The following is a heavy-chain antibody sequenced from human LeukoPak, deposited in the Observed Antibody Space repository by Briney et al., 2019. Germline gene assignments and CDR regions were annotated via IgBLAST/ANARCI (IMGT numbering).Heavy chain of an antibody. CDR1: GYTFTSYG. Sequence: ASVKVSCKASGYTFTSYGISWVRQAPGQGLEWMGWISAYNGNTNYAQKFQGRVTITADKSTSTAYMELSSLRSEDTAVYYCARSSSGWAFDYWGQGTLVTVSS. CDR2: ISAYNGNT. J-gene: IGHJ4*02. V-gene: IGHV1-18*01. CDR3: ARSSSGWAFDY. D-gene: IGHD6-19*01.